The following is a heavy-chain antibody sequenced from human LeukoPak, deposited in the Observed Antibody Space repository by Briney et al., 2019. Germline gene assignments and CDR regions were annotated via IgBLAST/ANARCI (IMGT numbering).Heavy chain of an antibody. CDR3: AKDRFLIPGSGYFDY. D-gene: IGHD3-10*01. V-gene: IGHV3-7*03. Sequence: GGSLRLSCAASGFTFSNYWITWVRQAPGKGLEWVANIKQDGSEKYYMDSVKGRFTISRDNAKNSLFLQMNSLRAEDTAVYYRAKDRFLIPGSGYFDYWGQGTLVTVSS. CDR1: GFTFSNYW. CDR2: IKQDGSEK. J-gene: IGHJ4*02.